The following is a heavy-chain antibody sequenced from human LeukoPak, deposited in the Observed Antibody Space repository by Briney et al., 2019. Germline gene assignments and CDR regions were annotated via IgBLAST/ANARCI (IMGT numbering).Heavy chain of an antibody. CDR2: INPNSGGT. D-gene: IGHD3-3*01. CDR1: GHTFTGYY. Sequence: ASVKVSCKASGHTFTGYYMHWVRQAPGQGLEWMGWINPNSGGTNYAQKFQGRVTMTRDTSISTAYMELSRLRSDDTAVYYCASDITAADAFDIWGQGTMVTVSS. J-gene: IGHJ3*02. V-gene: IGHV1-2*02. CDR3: ASDITAADAFDI.